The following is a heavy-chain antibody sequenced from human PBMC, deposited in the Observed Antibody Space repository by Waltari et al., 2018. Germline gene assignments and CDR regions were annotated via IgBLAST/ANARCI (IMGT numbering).Heavy chain of an antibody. CDR1: GYTLTELS. D-gene: IGHD6-13*01. V-gene: IGHV1-24*01. Sequence: QVQLVQSGAEVKKPGASVKVSCKVSGYTLTELSMHWVRQAPGKGLEWMGGFYPEVGETIYPPKFQVRGTMTEDTSTDPAYMELSSLRSEDTAVYYCATPWRVGQQLVHGDAFDIWGQGTMVTVSS. CDR2: FYPEVGET. CDR3: ATPWRVGQQLVHGDAFDI. J-gene: IGHJ3*02.